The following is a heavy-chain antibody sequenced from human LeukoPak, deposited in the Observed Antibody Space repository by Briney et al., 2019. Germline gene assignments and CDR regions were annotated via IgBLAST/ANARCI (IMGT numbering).Heavy chain of an antibody. CDR2: ISWDGGST. CDR1: GFTFDDYA. V-gene: IGHV3-43D*03. D-gene: IGHD3-22*01. CDR3: AKGPYYYDSSGTYFDY. J-gene: IGHJ4*02. Sequence: GGSLRLSCAASGFTFDDYAMHWVRQAPGKGLEWVSLISWDGGSTYYADSVKGRFTISRDNSKNSLYLQMNGLRAEDTALYYCAKGPYYYDSSGTYFDYWGQGTLVTVSS.